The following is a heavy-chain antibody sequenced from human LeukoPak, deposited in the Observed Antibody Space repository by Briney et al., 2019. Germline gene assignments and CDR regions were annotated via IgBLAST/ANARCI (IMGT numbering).Heavy chain of an antibody. CDR2: IIPIFGTA. D-gene: IGHD5-18*01. Sequence: SVKVSCKASGGTFSSYAISWVLQAPGQGLEWMGRIIPIFGTANYAQKFQGRVTITTDESTSTAYMELSSLRSEDTAVYYCARETGLWSDFDYWGQGTLATVSS. CDR1: GGTFSSYA. J-gene: IGHJ4*02. CDR3: ARETGLWSDFDY. V-gene: IGHV1-69*05.